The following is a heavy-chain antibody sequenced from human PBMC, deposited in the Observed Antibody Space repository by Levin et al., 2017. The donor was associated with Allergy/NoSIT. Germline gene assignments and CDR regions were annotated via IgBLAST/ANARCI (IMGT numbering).Heavy chain of an antibody. CDR2: INPSGGST. CDR1: GYTFTSYY. Sequence: ASVKVSCKASGYTFTSYYMHWVRQAPGQGLEWMGIINPSGGSTSYAQKFQGRVTMTRDTSTSTVYMELSSLRSEDAAVYYCARAPRGVRGVTPGMDVWGQGTTVTVSS. V-gene: IGHV1-46*01. D-gene: IGHD3-10*01. CDR3: ARAPRGVRGVTPGMDV. J-gene: IGHJ6*02.